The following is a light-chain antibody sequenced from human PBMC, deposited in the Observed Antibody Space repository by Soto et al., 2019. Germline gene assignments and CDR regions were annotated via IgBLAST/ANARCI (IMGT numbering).Light chain of an antibody. J-gene: IGKJ5*01. CDR3: QRYATSPIT. CDR1: QSISNSY. Sequence: ELVLTQSPGTLSLSPGDSATLSCRASQSISNSYLAWYQQKTGQAPRLVIYGESSRAAGIPDRLSGSGSGTDLNLTISRLEPEDFAVYYCQRYATSPITFGQGTRLEIK. V-gene: IGKV3-20*01. CDR2: GES.